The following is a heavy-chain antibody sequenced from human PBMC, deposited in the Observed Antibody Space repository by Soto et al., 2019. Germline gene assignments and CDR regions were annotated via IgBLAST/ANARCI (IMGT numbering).Heavy chain of an antibody. V-gene: IGHV3-53*01. CDR1: GFIVSHNY. Sequence: EVQLVESGGGLIQPGGSLRLSCAASGFIVSHNYMSWVRQAPGKGLEWVSLIYDDGRSYYADSVKGRFTISRDNSKNMLYLQLNSLRAEDSAVYYCARLPDYSYFLGLDVWGQGTKVTVSS. J-gene: IGHJ6*02. CDR3: ARLPDYSYFLGLDV. CDR2: IYDDGRS.